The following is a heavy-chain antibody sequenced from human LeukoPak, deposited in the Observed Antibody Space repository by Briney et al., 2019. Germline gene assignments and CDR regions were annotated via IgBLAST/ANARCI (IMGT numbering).Heavy chain of an antibody. J-gene: IGHJ1*01. CDR1: GFTFSSYS. Sequence: PGGSLRLSCAASGFTFSSYSMNWVRQAPGKGLEWVSYISSSSTIYYADSVKGRFTISRDNAKNSLYLQMNSLGAEDTAVYYCARSEARILYFQHWGQGTLVTVSS. D-gene: IGHD6-6*01. CDR2: ISSSSTI. CDR3: ARSEARILYFQH. V-gene: IGHV3-48*01.